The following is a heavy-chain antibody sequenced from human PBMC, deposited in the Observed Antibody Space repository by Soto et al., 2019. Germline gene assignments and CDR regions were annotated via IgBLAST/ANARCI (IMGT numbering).Heavy chain of an antibody. J-gene: IGHJ4*02. CDR3: ARDKITGLFDY. V-gene: IGHV4-59*12. D-gene: IGHD2-8*02. Sequence: SETLALTCTVSGGSISNYYWTWIRHPPGKGLEWIGYIYYSGSTNYNPSLNSRVTISVDTSKNQFSLKLTSVTAADTAVYYCARDKITGLFDYWGQGTLVTVSS. CDR1: GGSISNYY. CDR2: IYYSGST.